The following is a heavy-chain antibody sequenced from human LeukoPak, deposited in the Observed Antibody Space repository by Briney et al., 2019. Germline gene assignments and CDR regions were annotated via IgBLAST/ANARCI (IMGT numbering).Heavy chain of an antibody. V-gene: IGHV3-30*03. CDR2: ISYDGSNK. Sequence: GGSLRLSCAASGFIFSNFAMNWVRQAPGKGLEWVAVISYDGSNKYYADSVKGRFTISRDNSKNTVYLQMDSLKYEDTAVYYCAHVASYVFSWGQGTLVTVSS. D-gene: IGHD3-3*01. J-gene: IGHJ5*02. CDR3: AHVASYVFS. CDR1: GFIFSNFA.